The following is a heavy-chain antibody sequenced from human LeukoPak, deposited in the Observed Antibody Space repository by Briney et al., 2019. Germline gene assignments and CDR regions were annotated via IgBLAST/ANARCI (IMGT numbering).Heavy chain of an antibody. D-gene: IGHD1-1*01. CDR1: GGSFSGYY. J-gene: IGHJ4*02. CDR2: INHSGST. CDR3: ARSTTSLMYDSNVDY. V-gene: IGHV4-34*01. Sequence: SETLSLTCAVYGGSFSGYYWSWIRQPPGKGLEWIGEINHSGSTNYNPSLKSRVTISVDTSKNKLSLKLSSVTAADTAVYYCARSTTSLMYDSNVDYWGQGTLVTVSS.